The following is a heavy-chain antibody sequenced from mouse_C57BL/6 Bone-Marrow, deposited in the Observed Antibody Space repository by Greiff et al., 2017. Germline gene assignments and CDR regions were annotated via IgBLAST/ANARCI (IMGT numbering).Heavy chain of an antibody. V-gene: IGHV5-12*01. CDR2: ISNGGGST. Sequence: EVMLVESGGGLVQPGGSLKLSCAASGFTFSDYYMDWVRQTPEKRLEWVAYISNGGGSTYYPDTIKGRFTISRDNAKNTLYLQMSRLKSEDTAMYYCARGWLLHAMDYWGQGTSVTVSS. CDR3: ARGWLLHAMDY. D-gene: IGHD2-3*01. CDR1: GFTFSDYY. J-gene: IGHJ4*01.